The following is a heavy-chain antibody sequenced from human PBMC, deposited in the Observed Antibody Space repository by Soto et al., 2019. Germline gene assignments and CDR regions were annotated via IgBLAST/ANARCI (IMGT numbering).Heavy chain of an antibody. D-gene: IGHD6-19*01. J-gene: IGHJ5*02. CDR3: AKDLYSSGWYTYFDP. Sequence: PGGSLRLSCVGSGFTFSDTGMHWVRQAPGKGLEWVAMISHNGGSKQYKDSVRGRFTISRDNSENTAYLLMDSLRAEDTAVYFCAKDLYSSGWYTYFDPWGQGTPLTVSS. CDR1: GFTFSDTG. V-gene: IGHV3-30*18. CDR2: ISHNGGSK.